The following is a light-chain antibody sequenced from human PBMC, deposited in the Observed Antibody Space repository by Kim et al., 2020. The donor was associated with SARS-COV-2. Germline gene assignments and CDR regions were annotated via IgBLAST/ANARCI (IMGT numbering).Light chain of an antibody. CDR1: KSVSRN. CDR3: QQYTSYS. J-gene: IGKJ2*03. CDR2: GAS. V-gene: IGKV3-15*01. Sequence: TLSMSPGERATLSCRASKSVSRNLAWYQQKPGQAPRLLMYGASTRAPGIPARFSGSGSGTEFILTISSLQSEDFAVYYCQQYTSYSFGQGTKLEIK.